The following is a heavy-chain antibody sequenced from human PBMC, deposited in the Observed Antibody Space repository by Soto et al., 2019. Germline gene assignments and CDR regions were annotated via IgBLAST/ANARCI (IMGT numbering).Heavy chain of an antibody. J-gene: IGHJ6*02. Sequence: QVRLVQSGVEVKKPGSSVKVSCKASGGTFSTYAINWVRQAPGQGLEWMGGIIPIFNSANYAQKFQGRVTIIADRSTSTAYMELSSLRSEDTAVYYCSATIYSDSYYYGMDVWGQGTTVTVSS. V-gene: IGHV1-69*06. CDR3: SATIYSDSYYYGMDV. D-gene: IGHD3-3*01. CDR2: IIPIFNSA. CDR1: GGTFSTYA.